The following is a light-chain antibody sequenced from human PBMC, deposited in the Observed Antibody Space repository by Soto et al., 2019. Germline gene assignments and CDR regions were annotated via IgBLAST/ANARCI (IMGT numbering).Light chain of an antibody. V-gene: IGKV3-15*01. CDR3: QEANNWPYT. Sequence: EIVMTQSPATLSVSPGERATLSCRASQSVSDNLAWYQQKPGQAPRLLIYGASTRATGIPARFSGSGAGTEFTLTSSGLQSEDFAVYYCQEANNWPYTFGQGTKLDIK. J-gene: IGKJ2*01. CDR1: QSVSDN. CDR2: GAS.